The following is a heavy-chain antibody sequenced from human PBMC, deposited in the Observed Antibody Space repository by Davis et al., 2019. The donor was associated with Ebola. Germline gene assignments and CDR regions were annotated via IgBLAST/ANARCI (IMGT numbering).Heavy chain of an antibody. J-gene: IGHJ6*02. D-gene: IGHD3-10*01. Sequence: SCKASGYTFTSYYMHWVRQAPGKGLEWVAVIWYDGSNKYYADSVKGRFTISRDNSKNTLYLQMNSLRAEDTAVYYCARALWFRESHPYYYYGMDVWGQGTTVTVSS. V-gene: IGHV3-33*01. CDR2: IWYDGSNK. CDR1: GYTFTSYY. CDR3: ARALWFRESHPYYYYGMDV.